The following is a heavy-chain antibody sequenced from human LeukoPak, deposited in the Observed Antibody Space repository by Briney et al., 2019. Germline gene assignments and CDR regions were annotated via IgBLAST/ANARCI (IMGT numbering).Heavy chain of an antibody. CDR1: GFTFSSYA. Sequence: GGSLRLSCAASGFTFSSYAMSWVRQAPGKGLEWVSAISGSGGSTYYADSVKGRFTISRDNSKNTLYLQMNSLRAEDTAVYYCAKDWYAGIAAAGNFDYWGQGTLVTVSS. CDR2: ISGSGGST. V-gene: IGHV3-23*01. D-gene: IGHD6-13*01. J-gene: IGHJ4*02. CDR3: AKDWYAGIAAAGNFDY.